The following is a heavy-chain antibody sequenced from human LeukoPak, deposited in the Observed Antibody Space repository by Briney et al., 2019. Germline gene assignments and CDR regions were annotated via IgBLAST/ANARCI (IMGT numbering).Heavy chain of an antibody. D-gene: IGHD3-10*01. CDR3: ARRGVGSSHLRGPYFDY. CDR1: GGSITSHY. Sequence: SETLSLTCTVSGGSITSHYWSWIRQPPGKGLEWIWYVYYTGSTNYKPSLKSRVTISVDTSKNQFSLKLSSVTAADTAVYYCARRGVGSSHLRGPYFDYWGQGTLVTVSS. CDR2: VYYTGST. V-gene: IGHV4-59*08. J-gene: IGHJ4*02.